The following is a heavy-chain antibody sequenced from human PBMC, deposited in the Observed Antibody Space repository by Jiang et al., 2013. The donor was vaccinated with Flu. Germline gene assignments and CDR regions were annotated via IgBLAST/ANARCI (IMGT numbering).Heavy chain of an antibody. J-gene: IGHJ4*02. CDR2: IYYSGST. V-gene: IGHV4-39*01. CDR3: ASSLWRGRQDTAMADFDY. CDR1: GGSISSSSYY. Sequence: LLKPSETLSLTCTVSGGSISSSSYYWGWIRQPPGKGLEWIGSIYYSGSTYYNPSLKSRVTISVDTSKNQFSLKLSSVTAADTAVYYCASSLWRGRQDTAMADFDYWGQGTLVTVSS. D-gene: IGHD5-18*01.